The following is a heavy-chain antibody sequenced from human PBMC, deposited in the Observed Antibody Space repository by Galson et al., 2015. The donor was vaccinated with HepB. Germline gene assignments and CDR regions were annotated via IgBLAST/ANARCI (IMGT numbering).Heavy chain of an antibody. J-gene: IGHJ6*02. CDR2: IKSKTDGGTT. CDR3: TTPTSYDILTGYPRDYHYGMDV. CDR1: GFTFSNAW. D-gene: IGHD3-9*01. V-gene: IGHV3-15*01. Sequence: SLRLSCAASGFTFSNAWMSWVRQAPGKGLEWVGRIKSKTDGGTTDYAAPVKGRFTISRDDSKNTLYLQMNSLKTEDAAVYYCTTPTSYDILTGYPRDYHYGMDVWGQGTTVTVSS.